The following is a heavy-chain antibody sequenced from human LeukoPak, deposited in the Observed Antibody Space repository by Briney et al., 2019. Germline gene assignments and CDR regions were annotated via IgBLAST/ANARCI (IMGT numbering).Heavy chain of an antibody. V-gene: IGHV1-69*04. CDR2: IIPILGIA. CDR3: ARAPYYYDSSGYGAFDI. D-gene: IGHD3-22*01. Sequence: SVKVSCKASGYTFTSYGISWVRQAPGQGLEWMGRIIPILGIANYAQKFQGRVTITADKSTSTAYMELSSLRSEDTAVYYCARAPYYYDSSGYGAFDIWGQGTMVTVSS. J-gene: IGHJ3*02. CDR1: GYTFTSYG.